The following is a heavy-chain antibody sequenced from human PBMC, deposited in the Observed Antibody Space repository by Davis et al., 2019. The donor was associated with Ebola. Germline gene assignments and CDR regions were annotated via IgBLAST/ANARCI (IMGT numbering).Heavy chain of an antibody. CDR3: ARDRYSDGSGYFFEQSH. V-gene: IGHV1-69*13. J-gene: IGHJ4*02. Sequence: SVKVSCKASGGTFSSYGISWVRQAPGQGPDWMGGIIPVFGIPKYAQKFQGRVTITADGSTSTAYMELSSLRSEDTAVYYCARDRYSDGSGYFFEQSHWGQGTLVTVSS. CDR1: GGTFSSYG. D-gene: IGHD3-22*01. CDR2: IIPVFGIP.